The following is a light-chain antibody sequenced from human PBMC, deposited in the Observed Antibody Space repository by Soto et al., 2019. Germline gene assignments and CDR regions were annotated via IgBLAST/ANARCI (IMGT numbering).Light chain of an antibody. CDR1: QGISSY. Sequence: DIQMTQSPSSMSASVGDRVTITSRASQGISSYLNWYQQKKGKAPKLLIYAASSLQSGVPSRFRGSGSGTDFTLTISRLQPEDVYTYFCQQLNSYPITFGQGTRLEIK. V-gene: IGKV1-39*01. CDR3: QQLNSYPIT. J-gene: IGKJ5*01. CDR2: AAS.